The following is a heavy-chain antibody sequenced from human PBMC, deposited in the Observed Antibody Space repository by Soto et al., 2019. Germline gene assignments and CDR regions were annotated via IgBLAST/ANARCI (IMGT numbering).Heavy chain of an antibody. CDR2: IYYSGST. Sequence: QVQLQESGPGLVKPSQTLSLTCTVSGGSISSGGYYWSWIRQHPGKGLEWIGYIYYSGSTYHNPSLKSRVTISVDTSKNQFSLKLTSVTAADTAVYYCARVRDPVEISVQALFDYWGQGTLVTVSS. CDR1: GGSISSGGYY. CDR3: ARVRDPVEISVQALFDY. V-gene: IGHV4-31*03. J-gene: IGHJ4*02. D-gene: IGHD3-10*01.